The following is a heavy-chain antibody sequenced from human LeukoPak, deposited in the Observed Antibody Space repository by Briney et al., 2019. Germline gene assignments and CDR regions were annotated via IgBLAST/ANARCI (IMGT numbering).Heavy chain of an antibody. D-gene: IGHD3-3*02. Sequence: PGVSLRLSCVSSGFTIGTAWMSWVRQAPGKGLEWLGHIKSEGEGATTDYAAPANGRFAISRDDSKNMIYLQMSSLKIDYTAIYYCIAHFPYFYGFDVWGKGTTVTVSS. J-gene: IGHJ6*04. V-gene: IGHV3-15*01. CDR2: IKSEGEGATT. CDR1: GFTIGTAW. CDR3: IAHFPYFYGFDV.